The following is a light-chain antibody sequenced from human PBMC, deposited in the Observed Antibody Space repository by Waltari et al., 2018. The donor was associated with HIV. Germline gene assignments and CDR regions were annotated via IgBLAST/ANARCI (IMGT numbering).Light chain of an antibody. V-gene: IGLV1-40*01. J-gene: IGLJ1*01. Sequence: QSVLTQPPSVSGAPGQRVTISCTGSSSNIGAGYHVHWYQQLPGTAPKLLIYVNIKRPPGFPDRFSGSKSGTSASLAITGLQAEDEADYHCQSHDSSLSGYVFGTGTEVTVL. CDR2: VNI. CDR3: QSHDSSLSGYV. CDR1: SSNIGAGYH.